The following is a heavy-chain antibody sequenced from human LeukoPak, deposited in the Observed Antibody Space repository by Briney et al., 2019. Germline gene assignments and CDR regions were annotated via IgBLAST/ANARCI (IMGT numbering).Heavy chain of an antibody. CDR3: ASRTKLGPGEDAFDI. Sequence: SETLSLTCTVSGGSISSSSYYWGWIRQPPGKGLEWNGSIYYSGSTYYNPSLKSRVTISVATSKNQLSLKLSSVTAADTAVYYCASRTKLGPGEDAFDIWGQGTMVTVSS. V-gene: IGHV4-39*01. CDR1: GGSISSSSYY. D-gene: IGHD3-10*01. CDR2: IYYSGST. J-gene: IGHJ3*02.